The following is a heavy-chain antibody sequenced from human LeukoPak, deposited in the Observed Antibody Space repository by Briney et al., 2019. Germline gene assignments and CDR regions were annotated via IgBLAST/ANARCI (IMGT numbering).Heavy chain of an antibody. CDR3: ARDRGSWYDW. CDR2: IKRDGSEK. CDR1: GFTFSRYW. Sequence: GGSLRLSCTASGFTFSRYWMIWVRQAPGKGLEWVANIKRDGSEKYYVDSVKGRFTISRDNAKNSLFLQMNGLRVEDTAVYYCARDRGSWYDWWGQGTLVTVSS. D-gene: IGHD6-13*01. V-gene: IGHV3-7*01. J-gene: IGHJ4*02.